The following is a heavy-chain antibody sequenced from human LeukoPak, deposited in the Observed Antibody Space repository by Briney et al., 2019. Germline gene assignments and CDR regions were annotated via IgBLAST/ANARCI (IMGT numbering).Heavy chain of an antibody. D-gene: IGHD5-18*01. CDR2: ISGSGGST. V-gene: IGHV3-23*01. J-gene: IGHJ4*02. CDR1: GFTFSSYA. Sequence: PGGTLRLSCAASGFTFSSYAMNWVRQAPGKGLEWVSAISGSGGSTYYADSVKGRFTTSRDNSKNTLYPEMNSLRAEDTAVYYCAKDTTWIQLWLNWGQGTLVTVSS. CDR3: AKDTTWIQLWLN.